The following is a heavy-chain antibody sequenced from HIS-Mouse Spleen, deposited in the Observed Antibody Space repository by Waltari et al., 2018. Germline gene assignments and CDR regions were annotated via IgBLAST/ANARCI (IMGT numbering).Heavy chain of an antibody. Sequence: QVTLRESGPALVKPTQTLTLTCTFPGFSLSTSGLCVSCIRQPSGKALEWLARIDWDDDKYYSTSLKTRLTISKDTSKNQVVLTMTNMDPVDTATYYCARIAEGYSSGWYAFDYWGQGTLVTVSS. CDR1: GFSLSTSGLC. CDR3: ARIAEGYSSGWYAFDY. CDR2: IDWDDDK. J-gene: IGHJ4*02. V-gene: IGHV2-70*15. D-gene: IGHD6-19*01.